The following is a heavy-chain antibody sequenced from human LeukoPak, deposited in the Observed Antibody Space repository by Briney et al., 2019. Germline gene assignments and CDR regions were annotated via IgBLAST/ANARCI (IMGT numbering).Heavy chain of an antibody. CDR2: IIDSGRT. Sequence: SETLSLTCTVSGGSTSRYYWSWIRQSPGKGLEWVWNIIDSGRTNYNPTLKRRVTISIDTSTNHLCPKLSSVTAADTAVYYCARGYSDYDPFDYWGQGTLVTVSS. CDR1: GGSTSRYY. D-gene: IGHD5-12*01. V-gene: IGHV4-59*01. J-gene: IGHJ4*02. CDR3: ARGYSDYDPFDY.